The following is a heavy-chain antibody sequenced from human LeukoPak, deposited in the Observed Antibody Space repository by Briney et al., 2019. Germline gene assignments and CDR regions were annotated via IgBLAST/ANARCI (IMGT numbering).Heavy chain of an antibody. CDR3: ARGTYYYDNSGSNWFDP. D-gene: IGHD3-22*01. CDR2: INHSGST. J-gene: IGHJ5*02. CDR1: GYSISSGYY. Sequence: PSETLSLTCAVSGYSISSGYYWGWIRQPPGKGLEWIGEINHSGSTNYNPSLKSRVTISVDTSKNQFSLKLSSVTAADTAVYYCARGTYYYDNSGSNWFDPWGQGTLVTVSS. V-gene: IGHV4-38-2*01.